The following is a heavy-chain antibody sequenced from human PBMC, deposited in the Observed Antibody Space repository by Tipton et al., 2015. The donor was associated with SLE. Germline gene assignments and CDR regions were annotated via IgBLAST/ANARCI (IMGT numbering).Heavy chain of an antibody. J-gene: IGHJ3*02. V-gene: IGHV4-61*02. D-gene: IGHD1-1*01. CDR1: GGSISSSYY. CDR3: ARAGFPDVFDI. Sequence: LRLSCTVSGGSISSSYYWSWIRQPAGKGLEWIGRMYGSGSANYNPSLKSRVIISVDTSKNQLSLKLSSVTAADTALYYCARAGFPDVFDIWGQGTMVTVSS. CDR2: MYGSGSA.